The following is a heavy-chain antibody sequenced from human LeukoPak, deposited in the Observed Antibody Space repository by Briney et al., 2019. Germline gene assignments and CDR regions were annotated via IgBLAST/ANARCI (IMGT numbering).Heavy chain of an antibody. J-gene: IGHJ4*02. V-gene: IGHV1-18*01. Sequence: ASVKVSCKASGYTFTSYGISWVRQAPGQGLEWMGWISAYNGNTNYAQKLQGRVTMTTDTSTSTAYMELRSLRSDDTAVYYCARVRYYYESNGYYPGGFDYWGQGTLVTVSS. CDR1: GYTFTSYG. CDR2: ISAYNGNT. D-gene: IGHD3-22*01. CDR3: ARVRYYYESNGYYPGGFDY.